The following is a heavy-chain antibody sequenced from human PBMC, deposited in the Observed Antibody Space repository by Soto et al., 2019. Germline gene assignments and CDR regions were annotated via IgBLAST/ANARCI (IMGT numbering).Heavy chain of an antibody. Sequence: ASVKFSCKASGYTFSNYGISWVRQAPGQGLEWMGWFSSYNGDARYAQNLQGRVTMTTDTSTSTAYMELWSLRSDDTAVYYCAREDSGGLDYWGQGTLVTVSS. V-gene: IGHV1-18*01. D-gene: IGHD1-26*01. CDR3: AREDSGGLDY. J-gene: IGHJ4*02. CDR2: FSSYNGDA. CDR1: GYTFSNYG.